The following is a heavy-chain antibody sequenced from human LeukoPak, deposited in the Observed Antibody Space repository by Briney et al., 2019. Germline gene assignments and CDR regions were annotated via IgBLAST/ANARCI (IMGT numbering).Heavy chain of an antibody. J-gene: IGHJ4*02. CDR2: IYHSGST. V-gene: IGHV4-4*02. CDR1: GGSISSSNW. CDR3: ARAPIVGANGPYFDY. D-gene: IGHD1-26*01. Sequence: SETLSLTCAVSGGSISSSNWWSWVRQPPGKGLEWIGEIYHSGSTNYNPSLKSRVTISVDKSKNQFSLKLSSVTAADTAVYYCARAPIVGANGPYFDYWGQGTLVTVSS.